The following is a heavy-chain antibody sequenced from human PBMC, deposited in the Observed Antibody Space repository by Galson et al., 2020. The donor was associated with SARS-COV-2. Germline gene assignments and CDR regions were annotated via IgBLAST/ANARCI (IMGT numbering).Heavy chain of an antibody. CDR2: ISGSGGST. V-gene: IGHV3-23*01. Sequence: GESLKISCAASGFTFSSYAMSWVRQAPGKGLEWVSAISGSGGSTYYADSVKGRFTISRDNSKNTLYLQMNSLRAEDTAVYYCAKDPQRMATTPWFDPWGQGTLVTVSS. CDR1: GFTFSSYA. D-gene: IGHD5-12*01. J-gene: IGHJ5*02. CDR3: AKDPQRMATTPWFDP.